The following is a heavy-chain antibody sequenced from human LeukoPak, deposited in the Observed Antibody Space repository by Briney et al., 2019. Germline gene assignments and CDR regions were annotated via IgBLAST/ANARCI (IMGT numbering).Heavy chain of an antibody. V-gene: IGHV4-59*11. CDR3: ARDSPPA. CDR1: NGSISGRY. Sequence: SETLSLTCTVSNGSISGRYWSWIRQPPGKGLEWIGYIYYSGGTNYNPSLNSRVTISIDTSKNQFSLKLTSVTAADTAVYYCARDSPPAWGQGTLVTVSS. D-gene: IGHD2-2*01. J-gene: IGHJ4*02. CDR2: IYYSGGT.